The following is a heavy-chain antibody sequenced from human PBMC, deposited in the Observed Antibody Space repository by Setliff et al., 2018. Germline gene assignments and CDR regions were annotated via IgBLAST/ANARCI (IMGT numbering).Heavy chain of an antibody. J-gene: IGHJ4*02. Sequence: PSETLSLTCTVSGGSISDNNYYWGWIRQSPGKELEWIGGISHSANKYCNPSFRTGVTISVDMSKNQFFLNLDSVTAADTALYYCARAPLESGYYYGQGHYFDNWGQGTLVTVSS. V-gene: IGHV4-39*01. CDR3: ARAPLESGYYYGQGHYFDN. D-gene: IGHD5-18*01. CDR1: GGSISDNNYY. CDR2: ISHSANK.